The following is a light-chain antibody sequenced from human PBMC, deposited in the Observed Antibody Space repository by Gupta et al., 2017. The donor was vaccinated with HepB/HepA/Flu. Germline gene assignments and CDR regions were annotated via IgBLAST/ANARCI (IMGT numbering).Light chain of an antibody. Sequence: EIVLTQSPGTLSLSPGERAALSCRASQIINSMLVAWYQQKPGQAPRLVIFGASSRATGIPDRFSGSGSETDFTLTISRLEPEDFAVYYCQQYDKSSGLTFGQGTKLEIK. V-gene: IGKV3-20*01. J-gene: IGKJ2*01. CDR3: QQYDKSSGLT. CDR1: QIINSML. CDR2: GAS.